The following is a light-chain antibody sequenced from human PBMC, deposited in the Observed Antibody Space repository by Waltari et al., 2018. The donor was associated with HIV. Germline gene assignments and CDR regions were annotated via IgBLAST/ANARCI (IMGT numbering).Light chain of an antibody. J-gene: IGKJ5*01. V-gene: IGKV1-39*01. CDR3: QQSYSTP. Sequence: DIQMTQSQSSLSASVGDRVTITCRASQSISSYLNWYQQKPGKAPKLLIYAASSLQSGVPSRFSGSGSGTDFTLTISSLQPEDFATYYCQQSYSTPFGQGTRLEIK. CDR1: QSISSY. CDR2: AAS.